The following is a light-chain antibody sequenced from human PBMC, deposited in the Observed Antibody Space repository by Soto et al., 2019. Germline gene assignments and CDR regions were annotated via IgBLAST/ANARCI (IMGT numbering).Light chain of an antibody. J-gene: IGKJ2*03. Sequence: DVVMTQARLSLPVTLGQPASISCRSSQSLLYRDGNTYLNWFQQRPGQSPRRLIYRVSYRDSGVPDRFSGSGSGTDFTLKISRVEAEDVGVYFCMQGTHWPYSFGQGTKLEIK. CDR2: RVS. V-gene: IGKV2-30*01. CDR1: QSLLYRDGNTY. CDR3: MQGTHWPYS.